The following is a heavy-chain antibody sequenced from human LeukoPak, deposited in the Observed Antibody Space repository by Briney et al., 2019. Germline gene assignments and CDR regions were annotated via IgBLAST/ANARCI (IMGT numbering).Heavy chain of an antibody. D-gene: IGHD1-1*01. J-gene: IGHJ6*02. CDR3: ARLAGTTGTTGPLDYYYGMDV. CDR1: GYSFTSYW. Sequence: GESLKISCKGSGYSFTSYWIGWVRQMPGKGLEWMGIIYPGDSNTRYSPSFQGQVTISADKSISTAYLQWSSLKASDTAMYYCARLAGTTGTTGPLDYYYGMDVWGQGTTVTVSS. V-gene: IGHV5-51*01. CDR2: IYPGDSNT.